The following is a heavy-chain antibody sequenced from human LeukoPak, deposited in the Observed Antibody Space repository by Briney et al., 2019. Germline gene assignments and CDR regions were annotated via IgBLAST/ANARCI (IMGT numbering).Heavy chain of an antibody. D-gene: IGHD1-1*01. V-gene: IGHV3-30*04. CDR3: ARAPGYGAAYYFDY. Sequence: GGSPRLSCAAAGFTFSKFAMHWVRQAPGKGLEWVAVVSYDGSYKYYADSVKGRFTISRDNSKNTLYLQMNSLRAEDTAVYYCARAPGYGAAYYFDYWGQGTLVTVSS. J-gene: IGHJ4*02. CDR1: GFTFSKFA. CDR2: VSYDGSYK.